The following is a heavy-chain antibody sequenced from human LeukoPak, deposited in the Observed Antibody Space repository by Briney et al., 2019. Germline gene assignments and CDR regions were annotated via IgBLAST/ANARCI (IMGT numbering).Heavy chain of an antibody. CDR3: ARDGGIFGVVLNWFDP. CDR1: GFTFRSYS. D-gene: IGHD3-3*01. CDR2: IWYDGSNK. Sequence: PGGSLRLSCAVSGFTFRSYSMNWVRQAPGKGLEWVAVIWYDGSNKYYADSVKGRFTISRDNSKNILYLQMNSLRAEDTAVYYCARDGGIFGVVLNWFDPWGQGTLVTVSS. J-gene: IGHJ5*02. V-gene: IGHV3-33*01.